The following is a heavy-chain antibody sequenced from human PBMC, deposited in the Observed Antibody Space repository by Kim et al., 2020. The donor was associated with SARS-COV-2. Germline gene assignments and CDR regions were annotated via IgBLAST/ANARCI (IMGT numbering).Heavy chain of an antibody. CDR1: GFTFSSYS. CDR2: ISSSSSYI. CDR3: ARDRGGSYSFSDY. V-gene: IGHV3-21*01. J-gene: IGHJ4*02. D-gene: IGHD1-26*01. Sequence: GGSLRLSCAASGFTFSSYSMNWVRQAPGKGLEWVSSISSSSSYIYYADSVKGRFTISRDNAKNSLYLQMNSLRAEDTAVYYCARDRGGSYSFSDYWGQGTLVTVSS.